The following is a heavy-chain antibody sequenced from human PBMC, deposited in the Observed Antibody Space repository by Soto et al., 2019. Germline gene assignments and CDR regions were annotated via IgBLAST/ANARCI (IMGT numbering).Heavy chain of an antibody. CDR3: ARKGGAAAGTDYYYGMDV. V-gene: IGHV1-69*13. D-gene: IGHD6-13*01. J-gene: IGHJ6*02. CDR2: IIPIFGTA. Sequence: SVKVSCKASGGTFSSYAISWVRQAPGQGLEWMGGIIPIFGTANYTQKFQGRVTITADESTSTAYMELSSLRSEDTAVYYCARKGGAAAGTDYYYGMDVWGQGTTVTVSS. CDR1: GGTFSSYA.